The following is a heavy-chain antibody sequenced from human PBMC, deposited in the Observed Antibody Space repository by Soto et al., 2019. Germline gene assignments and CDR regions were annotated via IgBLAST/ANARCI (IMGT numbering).Heavy chain of an antibody. CDR2: ISYDGSNK. CDR1: GFTFSSYG. D-gene: IGHD5-12*01. J-gene: IGHJ4*02. Sequence: SLSLSCAASGFTFSSYGKHWVRQAPGKGLEWVAVISYDGSNKYYADSVKGRFTISRDNSKNTLYLQMNSLRAEDTDVYYCAKTSKMATISVPTDYWGQGTLV. V-gene: IGHV3-30*18. CDR3: AKTSKMATISVPTDY.